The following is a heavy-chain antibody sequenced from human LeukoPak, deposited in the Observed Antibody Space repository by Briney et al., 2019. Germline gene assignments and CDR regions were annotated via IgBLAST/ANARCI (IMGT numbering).Heavy chain of an antibody. CDR3: SRSLND. Sequence: GGSLRLSCAASGFTFGRSWTDWVRQAPGKGLEWVANIKEDGSETYYVDSAKGRFTVSRDNAKSSLYLQMDRVRVEDTAIYYCSRSLNDWGQGTLVTVSA. J-gene: IGHJ4*02. CDR2: IKEDGSET. V-gene: IGHV3-7*01. CDR1: GFTFGRSW.